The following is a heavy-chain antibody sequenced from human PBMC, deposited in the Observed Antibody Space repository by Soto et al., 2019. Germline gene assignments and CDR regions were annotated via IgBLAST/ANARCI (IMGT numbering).Heavy chain of an antibody. CDR2: INIDTGNT. J-gene: IGHJ4*02. Sequence: QVQLVQSGAEVTKPGASVKISCKASGYFFTACAIHWVRQAPGQRLEWLGWINIDTGNTKYSRNPQDRITITRDTSPKTTYMELTSPRSEHTAVFYCISAGYRYGQTLKKEEYWGQGIPVTVSS. CDR1: GYFFTACA. V-gene: IGHV1-3*04. CDR3: ISAGYRYGQTLKKEEY. D-gene: IGHD5-18*01.